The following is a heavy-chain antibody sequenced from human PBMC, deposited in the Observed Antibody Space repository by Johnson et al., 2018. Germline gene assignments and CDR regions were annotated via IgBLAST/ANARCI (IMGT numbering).Heavy chain of an antibody. CDR3: ARGQMIVLGIDALDI. Sequence: QEQLLESGGGVVQPGRSLRLSCAASGFTFSSYAMHWVRQAPGKGLDWATILSYDGSNINYADSVKGRFTISRYNSKNTLYLQMNSLRAEDTAEYFCARGQMIVLGIDALDIWGQGTMVTVSS. CDR2: LSYDGSNI. V-gene: IGHV3-30-3*01. CDR1: GFTFSSYA. D-gene: IGHD3-22*01. J-gene: IGHJ3*02.